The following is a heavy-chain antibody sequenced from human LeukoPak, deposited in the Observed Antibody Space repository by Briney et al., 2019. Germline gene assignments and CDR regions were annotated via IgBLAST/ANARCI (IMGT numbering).Heavy chain of an antibody. CDR1: SGSISTYY. Sequence: SETLSLTCTVSSGSISTYYWTWIRQPPGQRLEWIGFIHYTGSTNYNPSLKSRVTISVDTSKNQFSLKLNSVTAADTAVYYCARSSRSRYYIDYWGQGTLVTVSS. V-gene: IGHV4-59*12. CDR3: ARSSRSRYYIDY. J-gene: IGHJ4*02. CDR2: IHYTGST. D-gene: IGHD1-26*01.